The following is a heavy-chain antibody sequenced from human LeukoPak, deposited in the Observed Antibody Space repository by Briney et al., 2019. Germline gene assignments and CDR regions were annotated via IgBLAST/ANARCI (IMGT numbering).Heavy chain of an antibody. CDR2: ISGSSSTI. V-gene: IGHV3-48*01. D-gene: IGHD1-26*01. CDR3: ARPRVGATGWFDP. CDR1: GFSFSSYS. Sequence: GGSLRLSCAASGFSFSSYSMNWVRQAPGKGLEWVSYISGSSSTIYYADSVKGRFTISRDNAKNSLYLQMNSLRAEDTAVYYCARPRVGATGWFDPWGQGTLVTVSS. J-gene: IGHJ5*02.